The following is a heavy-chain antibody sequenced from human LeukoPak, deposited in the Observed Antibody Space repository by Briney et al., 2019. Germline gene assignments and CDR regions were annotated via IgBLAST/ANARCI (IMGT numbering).Heavy chain of an antibody. CDR1: GFTFGVYA. V-gene: IGHV3-49*03. J-gene: IGHJ4*02. CDR2: IRSKAYGETA. CDR3: TRDRGAYNLYDY. Sequence: GGSLRLSCTASGFTFGVYAISWIRQAPGKGLEWVGFIRSKAYGETADYAASVKGRFTISRDDSKAIAYLQMNSLKTEDTAVYHCTRDRGAYNLYDYWGQGTLVTVSS. D-gene: IGHD1-1*01.